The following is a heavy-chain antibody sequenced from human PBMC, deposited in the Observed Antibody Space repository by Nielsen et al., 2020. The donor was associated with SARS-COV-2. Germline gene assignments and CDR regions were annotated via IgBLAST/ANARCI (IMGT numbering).Heavy chain of an antibody. V-gene: IGHV1-2*06. J-gene: IGHJ4*02. D-gene: IGHD2-15*01. Sequence: ASVKVSCKASRDTFTGYYVHWVRQAPGQGPEWMGRINPTLGGTHYAQKFQGRVTLTSDTSISTVYMELSSLRSDDTAVYYCTRDGRGGYFFDIWGQGTLVTVSS. CDR1: RDTFTGYY. CDR2: INPTLGGT. CDR3: TRDGRGGYFFDI.